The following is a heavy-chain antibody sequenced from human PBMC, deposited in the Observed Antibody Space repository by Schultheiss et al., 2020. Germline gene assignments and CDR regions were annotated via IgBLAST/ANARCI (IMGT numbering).Heavy chain of an antibody. CDR2: ISGSGGST. D-gene: IGHD2-15*01. V-gene: IGHV3-23*01. J-gene: IGHJ4*02. CDR1: GFTFSSYA. Sequence: GESLKISCAASGFTFSSYAMSWVRQAPGKGLEWVSAISGSGGSTYYADSVKGRFTISRDNSKNTLYLQMNSLRAEDTAIYYCAKDHAAKEDYFDSWGQGTLVTVSS. CDR3: AKDHAAKEDYFDS.